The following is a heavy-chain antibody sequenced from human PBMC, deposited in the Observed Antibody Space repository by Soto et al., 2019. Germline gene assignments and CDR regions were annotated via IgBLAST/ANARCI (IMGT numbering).Heavy chain of an antibody. CDR1: GASISSGDYF. CDR3: AREKGYISGPKNFDY. V-gene: IGHV4-30-4*01. D-gene: IGHD5-12*01. Sequence: SETLSLTCTVSGASISSGDYFWSWIRQSPGKGLQWIGYIYDSGSSYYNPSLKSRVTMSVDTSKNQFSLKLSSVTAADTAVYYCAREKGYISGPKNFDYWGQGTLVTSPQ. CDR2: IYDSGSS. J-gene: IGHJ4*02.